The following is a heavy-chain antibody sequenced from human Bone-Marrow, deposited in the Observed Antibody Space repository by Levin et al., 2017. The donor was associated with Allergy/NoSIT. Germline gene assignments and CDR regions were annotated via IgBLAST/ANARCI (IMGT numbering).Heavy chain of an antibody. CDR3: ARENGEYNYGFYYNNYGMDV. CDR1: GYTFSDYY. V-gene: IGHV1-2*02. D-gene: IGHD5-18*01. J-gene: IGHJ6*02. Sequence: KTGGSLRLSCKASGYTFSDYYMNWVRQAPGQGLEWMGWINPKSGDTKYAQKFQGRVTVTRDTSISTTYMELSSLRSDDTAVYYCARENGEYNYGFYYNNYGMDVWGQGSTVTVSS. CDR2: INPKSGDT.